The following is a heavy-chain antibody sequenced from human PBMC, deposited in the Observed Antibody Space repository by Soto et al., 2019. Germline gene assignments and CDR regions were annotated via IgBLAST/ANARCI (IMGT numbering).Heavy chain of an antibody. CDR3: ARGGYYDKVWGKMNYYGLDV. D-gene: IGHD3-16*01. CDR2: ISAYNDYT. J-gene: IGHJ6*02. CDR1: GYPFIRYG. V-gene: IGHV1-18*01. Sequence: QVRLVQSAAEVKKPGASVKVSCKAPGYPFIRYGITWVRQAPGQGLEWMGWISAYNDYTNYAQKLQGRVTMTTDTSTSTVYMELRSRRSDDTAVYYCARGGYYDKVWGKMNYYGLDVWGQGTTVTVSS.